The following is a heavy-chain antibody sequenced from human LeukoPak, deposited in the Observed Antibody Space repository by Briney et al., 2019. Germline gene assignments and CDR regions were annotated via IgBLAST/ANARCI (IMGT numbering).Heavy chain of an antibody. V-gene: IGHV4-4*07. D-gene: IGHD5-12*01. CDR1: GGSISSYY. CDR3: ARNSGYAEGDY. CDR2: IYTSRST. Sequence: RPSETLSLTCTVSGGSISSYYWSWIRQPAGKVLEWIGRIYTSRSTNYNPSLKSRVTISVDTSKNQFSLKLSSVTAADTAVYYCARNSGYAEGDYWGQGTLVTVSS. J-gene: IGHJ4*02.